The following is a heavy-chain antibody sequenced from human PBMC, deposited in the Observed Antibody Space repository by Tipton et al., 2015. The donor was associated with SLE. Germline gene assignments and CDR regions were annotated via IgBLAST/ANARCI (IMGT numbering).Heavy chain of an antibody. J-gene: IGHJ4*02. Sequence: TLSLTCTVSGGSISSYYWSWIRQPPGKGLEWIGYIYYSGSTYYNPSLKSRVTISVDTSKNQFSLKLSSVTAADTAVYYCASYPTGSYYFDYWGQGTLVTVSS. V-gene: IGHV4-59*06. CDR3: ASYPTGSYYFDY. CDR2: IYYSGST. CDR1: GGSISSYY. D-gene: IGHD3-9*01.